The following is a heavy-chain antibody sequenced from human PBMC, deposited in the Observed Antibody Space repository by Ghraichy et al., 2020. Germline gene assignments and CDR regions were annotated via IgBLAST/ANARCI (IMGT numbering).Heavy chain of an antibody. Sequence: LTCAASGFTFSSYAMSWVRQAPGKGLEWVSAISGSGGSTYYADSVKGRFTISRDNSKNTLYLQMNSLRAEDTAVYYCATTSRYYGSGSAASNYYYYGMDVWGQGTTVTVSS. V-gene: IGHV3-23*01. CDR3: ATTSRYYGSGSAASNYYYYGMDV. CDR2: ISGSGGST. D-gene: IGHD3-10*01. J-gene: IGHJ6*02. CDR1: GFTFSSYA.